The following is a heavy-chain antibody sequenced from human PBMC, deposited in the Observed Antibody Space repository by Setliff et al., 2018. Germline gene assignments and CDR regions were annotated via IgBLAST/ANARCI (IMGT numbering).Heavy chain of an antibody. D-gene: IGHD1-26*01. Sequence: GGSLRLSCAASGFTFSTYSMNWVRQAPGKGLEWVSYISSRSGIIYYADSVKGRFTISRDNAKNSLYLRLNSLRAEDTAVYYCASNPRKGRSGGYFYDDPYYYYMDVWGKGTTVTVSS. CDR2: ISSRSGII. CDR3: ASNPRKGRSGGYFYDDPYYYYMDV. CDR1: GFTFSTYS. J-gene: IGHJ6*03. V-gene: IGHV3-48*01.